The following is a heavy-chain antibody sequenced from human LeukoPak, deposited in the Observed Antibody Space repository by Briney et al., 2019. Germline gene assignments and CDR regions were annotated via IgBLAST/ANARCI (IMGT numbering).Heavy chain of an antibody. CDR3: ARGPDYAHYSSPWEGAFDI. CDR1: GYTFTSYY. D-gene: IGHD6-13*01. Sequence: ASVKVSCKASGYTFTSYYMHWVRQAPGQGLEWMGIINPSGGSTSYAQKFQGRVTMTRDTSTSTVYMELSSLRSEDTDAYYCARGPDYAHYSSPWEGAFDIWGQGTMVTVSS. J-gene: IGHJ3*02. V-gene: IGHV1-46*01. CDR2: INPSGGST.